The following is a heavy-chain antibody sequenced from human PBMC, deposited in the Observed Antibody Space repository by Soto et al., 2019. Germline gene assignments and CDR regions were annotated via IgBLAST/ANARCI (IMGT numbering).Heavy chain of an antibody. CDR3: AKDRAHSRYFPNYYFDY. D-gene: IGHD3-9*01. Sequence: QVQLVESGGGVVQPGRSLRLSCAASGFTFSSYGMHWVRQAPGKGLEWVAVISYDGSNKFYADSVKGRFTISRDNSKNTLYLQMNSLRAEDTDMYYCAKDRAHSRYFPNYYFDYWGQGTLVTVSS. V-gene: IGHV3-30*18. CDR1: GFTFSSYG. J-gene: IGHJ4*02. CDR2: ISYDGSNK.